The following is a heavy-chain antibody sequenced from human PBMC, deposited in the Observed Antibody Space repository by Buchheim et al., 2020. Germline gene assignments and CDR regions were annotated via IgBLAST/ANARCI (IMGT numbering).Heavy chain of an antibody. CDR3: ARDGAQGSGWYYYFDY. CDR2: ISGNAGST. CDR1: GFTFSDYA. J-gene: IGHJ4*02. V-gene: IGHV3-23*01. Sequence: EVQLLESGGGLVQPGGSLRLSCAASGFTFSDYAMSWVRQAPGKGLAWVSAISGNAGSTYYADSVKGRFTISRDNSKNMVYLQMNSLRAEDTAAYYCARDGAQGSGWYYYFDYWGLGTL. D-gene: IGHD6-19*01.